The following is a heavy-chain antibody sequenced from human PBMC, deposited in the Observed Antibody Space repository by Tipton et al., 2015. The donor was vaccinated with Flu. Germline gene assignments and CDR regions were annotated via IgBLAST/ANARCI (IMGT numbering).Heavy chain of an antibody. CDR3: ARYPGGTSAFHI. Sequence: SLRLSCAASGFTFSSYWMSWVRQAPEKGLEWVANINEDGSNKIYVDSVKGRFTISRDNAKNSLYLGMNSLRTEDTAVYYCARYPGGTSAFHIWGQGTVVTVSS. D-gene: IGHD6-25*01. CDR2: INEDGSNK. J-gene: IGHJ3*02. CDR1: GFTFSSYW. V-gene: IGHV3-7*01.